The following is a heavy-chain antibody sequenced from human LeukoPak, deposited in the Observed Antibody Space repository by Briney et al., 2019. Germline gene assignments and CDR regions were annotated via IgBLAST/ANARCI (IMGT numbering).Heavy chain of an antibody. CDR3: ARDSTSWSYYYYMDV. CDR2: IYSCGST. D-gene: IGHD2-2*01. CDR1: GFTVSSNY. J-gene: IGHJ6*03. V-gene: IGHV3-53*01. Sequence: GGSLRLSCAASGFTVSSNYMSWVRQAPGKGLEWVSVIYSCGSTYYADSVKGRFTISRDNSKNTLYLQMNSLRAEDTAVYYCARDSTSWSYYYYMDVWGKGTTVTVSS.